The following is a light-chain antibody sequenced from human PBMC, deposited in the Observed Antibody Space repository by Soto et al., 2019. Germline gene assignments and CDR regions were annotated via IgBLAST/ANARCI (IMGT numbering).Light chain of an antibody. V-gene: IGKV1-9*01. CDR3: QQLNSYPLT. Sequence: IQLTQSPSSLSASVGDRVTITCRASQGISSYLTWYQQKPGKAPKPLIYAASTLQSGVPSRFSGSGSGTDFTLTISSLQPEDFATYHCQQLNSYPLTFGGGTKVDIK. CDR1: QGISSY. J-gene: IGKJ4*01. CDR2: AAS.